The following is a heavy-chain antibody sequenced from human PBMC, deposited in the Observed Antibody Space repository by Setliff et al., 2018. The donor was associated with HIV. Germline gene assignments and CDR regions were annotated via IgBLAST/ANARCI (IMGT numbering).Heavy chain of an antibody. J-gene: IGHJ4*02. CDR2: INHSGST. V-gene: IGHV4-34*01. CDR1: GGSFSGYY. CDR3: AASSGWDPLLAY. D-gene: IGHD6-25*01. Sequence: SETLSLTCAVYGGSFSGYYWSWIRQPPGKGLEWIGEINHSGSTNYNPSLKSRVTISVDTSMDQFSLKLNSVTAADTAVYYCAASSGWDPLLAYWGQGTLVTVSS.